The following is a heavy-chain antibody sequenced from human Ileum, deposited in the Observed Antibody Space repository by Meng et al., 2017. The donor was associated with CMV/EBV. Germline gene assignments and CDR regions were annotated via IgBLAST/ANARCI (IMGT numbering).Heavy chain of an antibody. Sequence: SSGGYYWSWIRQHPGTGLEWIGYIYYSGSTYYNPSLKSRVTISVDTSKNQFSLKLSSVTAADTAVYYCARTKYYYDSSGYLVAEYFQHWGQGTLDRLL. CDR2: IYYSGST. D-gene: IGHD3-22*01. CDR1: SSGGYY. J-gene: IGHJ1*01. CDR3: ARTKYYYDSSGYLVAEYFQH. V-gene: IGHV4-31*02.